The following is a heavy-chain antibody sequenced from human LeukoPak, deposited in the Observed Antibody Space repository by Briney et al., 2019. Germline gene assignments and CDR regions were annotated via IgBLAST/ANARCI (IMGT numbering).Heavy chain of an antibody. V-gene: IGHV1-18*04. CDR3: ARGVRGYDILTGYSD. CDR1: GYTFTSYG. CDR2: ISAYNGNT. Sequence: ASVKVSCKASGYTFTSYGISWVRQAPGQGLEWMGWISAYNGNTNYAQKLQGRVTMTTDTSTSTAYMELRSLRSDDTAVYYCARGVRGYDILTGYSDWGQGTLVTVSS. D-gene: IGHD3-9*01. J-gene: IGHJ4*02.